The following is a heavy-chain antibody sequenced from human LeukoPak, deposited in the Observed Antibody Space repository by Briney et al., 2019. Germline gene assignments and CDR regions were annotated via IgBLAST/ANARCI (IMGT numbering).Heavy chain of an antibody. J-gene: IGHJ5*02. CDR3: AIIVAARQGTIDP. V-gene: IGHV3-23*01. D-gene: IGHD6-6*01. CDR2: ISGSGGTT. CDR1: GFTFSSYA. Sequence: GGSLRLSCAASGFTFSSYAMSWVSQAPRKRMESVPAISGSGGTTYYADSVEGWFTISRDNSKSTLYVQMNSLRAEDTAVYYCAIIVAARQGTIDPWGQGTLVTISS.